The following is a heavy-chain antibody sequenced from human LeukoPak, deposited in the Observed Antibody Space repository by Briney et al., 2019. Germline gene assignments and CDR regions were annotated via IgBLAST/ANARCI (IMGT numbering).Heavy chain of an antibody. CDR1: GGSISSGSYY. D-gene: IGHD5-18*01. CDR2: IYYSGST. J-gene: IGHJ4*02. Sequence: PSETLSLTCTVSGGSISSGSYYWGWIRQPPGKGLEWIGSIYYSGSTYYNPSLKSRVTISVDTSKNQFSLKLSSVTAADTAVYYCARADTAMVGDIVYYFDYWGQGTLATVSS. CDR3: ARADTAMVGDIVYYFDY. V-gene: IGHV4-39*07.